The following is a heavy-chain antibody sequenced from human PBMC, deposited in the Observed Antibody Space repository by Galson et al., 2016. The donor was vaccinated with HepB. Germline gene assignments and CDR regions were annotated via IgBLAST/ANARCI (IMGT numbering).Heavy chain of an antibody. V-gene: IGHV1-69*13. CDR1: GGTFSNYA. J-gene: IGHJ3*02. Sequence: SVKVSCMASGGTFSNYAFSWVRQAPGQGLEWMGGIIAVFRIGNYAQKFQGRVKITADDSTSTAYMELSSLRSEDTAVYYCAREFPGSARGTHDAFDIWGQGTMVTVSS. CDR2: IIAVFRIG. CDR3: AREFPGSARGTHDAFDI. D-gene: IGHD6-13*01.